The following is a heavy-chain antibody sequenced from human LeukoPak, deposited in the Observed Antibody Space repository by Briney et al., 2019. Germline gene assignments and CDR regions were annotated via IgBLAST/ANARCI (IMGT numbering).Heavy chain of an antibody. CDR2: IYHSGST. D-gene: IGHD3-22*01. Sequence: SETLSLTCTVSGYSISSGYYWGWIRQPPGQGLEWIGSIYHSGSTYYNPSLKSRVTISEDTSENQFSLKLTSVTAADTAVYYCVSTNDQLHYDSSGYYGYWGQGTLVTVSS. J-gene: IGHJ4*02. CDR1: GYSISSGYY. CDR3: VSTNDQLHYDSSGYYGY. V-gene: IGHV4-38-2*02.